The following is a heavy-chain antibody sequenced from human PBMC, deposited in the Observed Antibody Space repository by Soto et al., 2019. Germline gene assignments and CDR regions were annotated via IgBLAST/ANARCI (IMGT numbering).Heavy chain of an antibody. Sequence: EVQLVESGGGLVQPGGSLRLSCAASGFTFSSYWMHWVRQAPGKGLVWVSRINSDGSSKTYADSVKGRFIISRDNAKNTLSLQMNSLRAEDTAVYYWARPRLDDSGTPFDLWGQGTLVTVSS. J-gene: IGHJ4*02. CDR2: INSDGSSK. CDR3: ARPRLDDSGTPFDL. CDR1: GFTFSSYW. D-gene: IGHD3-22*01. V-gene: IGHV3-74*01.